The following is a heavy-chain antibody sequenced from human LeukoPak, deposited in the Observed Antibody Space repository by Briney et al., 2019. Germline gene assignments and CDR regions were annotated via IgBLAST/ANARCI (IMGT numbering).Heavy chain of an antibody. J-gene: IGHJ5*02. D-gene: IGHD6-19*01. V-gene: IGHV4-31*03. CDR1: GGSISGGCYC. CDR2: IYYSGST. CDR3: ARVGGVSSRFDA. Sequence: SQTLSLTCTVSGGSISGGCYCWSRIRQHPGQGLEWVGYIYYSGSTYYSPSLKGRASMSVGTSKNQFSLKPSSATAAGTAVYYCARVGGVSSRFDAWGQRTPVTVS.